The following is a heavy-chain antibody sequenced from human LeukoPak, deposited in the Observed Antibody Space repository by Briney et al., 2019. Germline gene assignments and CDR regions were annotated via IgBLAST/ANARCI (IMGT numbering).Heavy chain of an antibody. CDR2: IYYSGST. V-gene: IGHV4-59*01. Sequence: PSETLSLTGTVSGGSISSYYWSWIRQPPGKGLEWIGYIYYSGSTNYNPSLKSRVTISVDTSKNQFSLKLSSVTAADTAVYYCASTYYYDSSGYYYVLDYWGQGTLVTVSS. D-gene: IGHD3-22*01. CDR1: GGSISSYY. CDR3: ASTYYYDSSGYYYVLDY. J-gene: IGHJ4*02.